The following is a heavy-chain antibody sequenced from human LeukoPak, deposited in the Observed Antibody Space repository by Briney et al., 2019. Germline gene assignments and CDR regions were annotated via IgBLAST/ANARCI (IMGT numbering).Heavy chain of an antibody. CDR3: ARVLYYYDSSGYFDY. CDR1: GFTFDDYG. D-gene: IGHD3-22*01. CDR2: INWNGGST. V-gene: IGHV3-20*04. Sequence: RAGGSLRLSCAASGFTFDDYGMSWVRQAPGKGLECVSGINWNGGSTGYADSVKGRFTISRDNAKNSLYLQMNSLRAEDTALYYCARVLYYYDSSGYFDYWGQGTLVTVSS. J-gene: IGHJ4*02.